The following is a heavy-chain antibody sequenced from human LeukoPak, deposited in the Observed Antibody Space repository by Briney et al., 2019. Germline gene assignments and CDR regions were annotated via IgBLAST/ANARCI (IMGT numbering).Heavy chain of an antibody. D-gene: IGHD5-18*01. CDR2: IFSGGTT. J-gene: IGHJ4*02. Sequence: AGGSLRLSCAASGFTVSSNYMSWVRQAPGKGLEWVSVIFSGGTTYYADSVKGRFTISRHNSANTLYLQMNSLRGEDTAVYYCARGVLGYSYGFDYWGQGTLVTVSS. V-gene: IGHV3-53*04. CDR1: GFTVSSNY. CDR3: ARGVLGYSYGFDY.